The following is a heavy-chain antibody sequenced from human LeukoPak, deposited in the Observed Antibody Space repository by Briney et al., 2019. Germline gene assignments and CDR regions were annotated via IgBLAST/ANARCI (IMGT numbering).Heavy chain of an antibody. J-gene: IGHJ3*02. Sequence: ASVKVSCKASGYTFTSYAMNWVRQAPGQGLEWMGWINTNTGNPTYAQGFTGRFVFSLDTSVSTAYLQISSLKAEDTAVYYCARVPFYDSSGYPDAFDIWGQGTMVTVSS. CDR2: INTNTGNP. CDR3: ARVPFYDSSGYPDAFDI. CDR1: GYTFTSYA. D-gene: IGHD3-22*01. V-gene: IGHV7-4-1*02.